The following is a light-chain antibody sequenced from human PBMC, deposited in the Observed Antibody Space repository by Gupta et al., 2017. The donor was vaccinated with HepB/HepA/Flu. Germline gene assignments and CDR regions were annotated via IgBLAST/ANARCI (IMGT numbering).Light chain of an antibody. J-gene: IGKJ2*04. Sequence: EIVLTQSPGTLSLSPGERATLSCRASQSVSSSYLAWYQQKPGQAPRLLIYGASSRATGIPDRFSGSESGTDFTLTIIRLEPEDFSVYYCQQYGSSPPMCSFGQGTKLEIK. CDR3: QQYGSSPPMCS. V-gene: IGKV3-20*01. CDR2: GAS. CDR1: QSVSSSY.